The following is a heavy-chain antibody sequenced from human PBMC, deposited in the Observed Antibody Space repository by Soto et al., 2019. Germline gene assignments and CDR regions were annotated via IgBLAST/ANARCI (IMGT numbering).Heavy chain of an antibody. D-gene: IGHD4-17*01. CDR1: GFTFSSYG. CDR3: ARDHDYGDFHNWFDP. J-gene: IGHJ5*02. V-gene: IGHV3-33*01. CDR2: IWYDGSNK. Sequence: GGSLRLSCAASGFTFSSYGMHWVRQAPGKGLEWVAVIWYDGSNKYYADSVKGRFTISRDNSKNTLYLQMNSLRAEDTAVYYCARDHDYGDFHNWFDPWGQGTLVTVSS.